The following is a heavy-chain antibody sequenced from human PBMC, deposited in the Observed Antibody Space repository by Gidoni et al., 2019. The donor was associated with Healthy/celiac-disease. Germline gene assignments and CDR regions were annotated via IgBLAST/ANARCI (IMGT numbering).Heavy chain of an antibody. CDR3: ARDALLIAVAGGYNWFDP. CDR2: INPSGGST. CDR1: GYTFTSYY. V-gene: IGHV1-46*01. Sequence: QVQLVQSGAEVKKPGASVKVSCKAYGYTFTSYYMHWVRQAPGQGLEWMGIINPSGGSTSYAQKFQGRVTMTRDTSTSTVYMELSSLRSEDTAVYYCARDALLIAVAGGYNWFDPWGQGTLVTVSS. J-gene: IGHJ5*02. D-gene: IGHD6-19*01.